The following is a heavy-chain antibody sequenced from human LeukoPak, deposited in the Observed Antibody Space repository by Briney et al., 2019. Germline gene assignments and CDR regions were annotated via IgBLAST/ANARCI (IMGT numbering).Heavy chain of an antibody. D-gene: IGHD3-16*01. Sequence: PSQTLSLTCTVSGGSISSGGYYWSWIRQQPGKGLEWIGYIYHSGGTYISPPLTSRVSISVDRFNNQFFLYLNFATDADTAVYYCARGPIGGVVLGTALGYFDPWGQGTLVTVSS. CDR2: IYHSGGT. J-gene: IGHJ5*02. CDR3: ARGPIGGVVLGTALGYFDP. V-gene: IGHV4-31*03. CDR1: GGSISSGGYY.